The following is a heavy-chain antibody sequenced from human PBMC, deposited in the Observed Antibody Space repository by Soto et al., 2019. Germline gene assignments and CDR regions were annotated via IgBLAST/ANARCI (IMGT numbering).Heavy chain of an antibody. Sequence: EVQLLESGGGLVQPGGSLRLSCAASGFTFSSYAMNWVRQDPGKGLEWVSSISGSGGTTHYEDSVEGRITISRDNSRNTVYLQMNSLRAEDTPLYYCAQDPYDSSGYYQNCWGQGTLVTVSS. V-gene: IGHV3-23*01. CDR3: AQDPYDSSGYYQNC. J-gene: IGHJ4*02. D-gene: IGHD3-22*01. CDR1: GFTFSSYA. CDR2: ISGSGGTT.